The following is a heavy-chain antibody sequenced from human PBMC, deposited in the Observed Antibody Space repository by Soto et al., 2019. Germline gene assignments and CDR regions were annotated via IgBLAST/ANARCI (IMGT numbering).Heavy chain of an antibody. CDR2: ISGSGGST. J-gene: IGHJ4*02. Sequence: GGSLRLSCAASGFTFSSYAMSWVRQAPGKGLEWVSAISGSGGSTYYADSVKGRFTISRDNSKNTLYLQMNSLRAEDTAVYYCAKIGTYDSSGYYYPGYFDYWGQGTLVTVSS. CDR3: AKIGTYDSSGYYYPGYFDY. V-gene: IGHV3-23*01. CDR1: GFTFSSYA. D-gene: IGHD3-22*01.